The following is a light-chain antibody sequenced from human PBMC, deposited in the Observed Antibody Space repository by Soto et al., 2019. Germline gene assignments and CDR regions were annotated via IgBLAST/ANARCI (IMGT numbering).Light chain of an antibody. J-gene: IGLJ2*01. CDR3: AAWDARLDAVV. V-gene: IGLV1-44*01. Sequence: QSALTQPPSASGTPGQTVTISCSGSSSNIGANTVNWFQHLPGTAPKLLVYSNNQRPSGVPDRFSGSKSGTSVSLAISGLQSEDEADYYCAAWDARLDAVVFGGGTKLTVL. CDR2: SNN. CDR1: SSNIGANT.